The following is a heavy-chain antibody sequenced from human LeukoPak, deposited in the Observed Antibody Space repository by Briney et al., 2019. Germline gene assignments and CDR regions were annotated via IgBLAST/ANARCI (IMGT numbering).Heavy chain of an antibody. J-gene: IGHJ4*02. CDR1: GFTFSSYA. D-gene: IGHD3-22*01. Sequence: GGSLRLSCAASGFTFSSYAMSWVRQAPGKGLEWVSAISGSGGSAYYADSVKGRFTISRDNSKNTLYLQMNSLRAEDTAVYYCAKRGDYYDSSGWSLDYWGQGTLVTVSS. CDR3: AKRGDYYDSSGWSLDY. CDR2: ISGSGGSA. V-gene: IGHV3-23*01.